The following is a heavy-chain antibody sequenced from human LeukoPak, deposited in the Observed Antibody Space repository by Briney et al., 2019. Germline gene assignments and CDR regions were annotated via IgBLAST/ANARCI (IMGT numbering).Heavy chain of an antibody. D-gene: IGHD2-2*01. Sequence: GGSLRLSCEASGFTFSDFWMSWVRQAPGKGLEWVAVISYDGSNKYYADSVKGRFTISRDNSKNTLYLQMNSLRAEDTAVYYCARDYQRGYFDYWGQGTLVTVSS. J-gene: IGHJ4*02. CDR1: GFTFSDFW. CDR2: ISYDGSNK. V-gene: IGHV3-30-3*01. CDR3: ARDYQRGYFDY.